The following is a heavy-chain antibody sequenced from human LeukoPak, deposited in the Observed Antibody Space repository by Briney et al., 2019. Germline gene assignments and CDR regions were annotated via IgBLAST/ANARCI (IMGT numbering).Heavy chain of an antibody. CDR1: GYTFTGYY. D-gene: IGHD2-15*01. CDR3: VKGCSYTGCYTSEY. J-gene: IGHJ4*02. Sequence: ASVKVSCKASGYTFTGYYMHWVRQAPGQGLEWMGWINPNSGGTNYAQKFQGRVTMTKDTSISTAYMELSRLRSDDTAVYYCVKGCSYTGCYTSEYWGQGTLVTVSS. V-gene: IGHV1-2*02. CDR2: INPNSGGT.